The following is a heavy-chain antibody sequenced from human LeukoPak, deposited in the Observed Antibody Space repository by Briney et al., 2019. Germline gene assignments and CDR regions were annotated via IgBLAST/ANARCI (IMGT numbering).Heavy chain of an antibody. J-gene: IGHJ5*02. V-gene: IGHV3-48*03. CDR1: GFTFSSYE. CDR3: ARDSAYYYGSGSYYKSRNWFDP. Sequence: GGSLRLSCAASGFTFSSYEMNWVRQAPGKGLEWVSYISTSGSTIYYPDPVKGRFTISRDNAKNSLYLQMNSLRAEDTAVYYCARDSAYYYGSGSYYKSRNWFDPWGQGTLVTVSS. D-gene: IGHD3-10*01. CDR2: ISTSGSTI.